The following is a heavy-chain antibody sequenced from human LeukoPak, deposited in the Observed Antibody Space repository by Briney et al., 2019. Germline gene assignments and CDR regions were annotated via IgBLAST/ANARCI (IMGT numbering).Heavy chain of an antibody. Sequence: PSETLSLTCTVSGDSISSGDYYWTWIRQPAGKGLEWIGRIYTGNDTRYDPSLKSRLTISGDTSKNQFSLKLSSVTAADTAVYYCARVSFLRGPDYWGQGTLVTVSS. J-gene: IGHJ4*02. CDR2: IYTGNDT. CDR1: GDSISSGDYY. CDR3: ARVSFLRGPDY. V-gene: IGHV4-61*02.